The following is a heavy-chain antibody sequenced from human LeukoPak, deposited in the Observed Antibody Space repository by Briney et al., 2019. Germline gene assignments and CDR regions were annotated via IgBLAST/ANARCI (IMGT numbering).Heavy chain of an antibody. CDR1: GFTFSTYE. CDR2: ISRTGSTI. V-gene: IGHV3-48*03. Sequence: GGSLRLSCAASGFTFSTYEMNWVRQAPGKGLEWVSYISRTGSTIYYADPVKGRFTISRDNAKNSLYLQMNSLRAEDTAVYFCARSGYSSTWYLQNFELDYWGQGTLVTVSS. CDR3: ARSGYSSTWYLQNFELDY. J-gene: IGHJ4*02. D-gene: IGHD2-2*01.